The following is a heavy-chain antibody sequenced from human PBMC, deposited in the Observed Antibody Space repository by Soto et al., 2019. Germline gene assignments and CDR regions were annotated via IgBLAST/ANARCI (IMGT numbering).Heavy chain of an antibody. CDR2: IYYSGST. J-gene: IGHJ4*02. Sequence: PSETLSLTCTVSGGSISSGGYYWSWIRQHPGKGLEWIGYIYYSGSTYYNPSLKSRVTISVDASKNQFSLKLSSVTAADTAVYYCARARLLQPSDFDYWGQGTLVTVSS. D-gene: IGHD3-22*01. CDR1: GGSISSGGYY. V-gene: IGHV4-31*03. CDR3: ARARLLQPSDFDY.